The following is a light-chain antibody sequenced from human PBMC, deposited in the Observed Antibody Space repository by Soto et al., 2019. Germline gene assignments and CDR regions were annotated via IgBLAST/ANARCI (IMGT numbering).Light chain of an antibody. J-gene: IGLJ1*01. CDR1: SSDVGGSNY. Sequence: QSALTQPASVSGSLGQSITISFTGTSSDVGGSNYVSWYQQFPGKAPKLMISDDTNRPSGVSNRFSGSKSGNTASLTISGLQAEDEADYYCSSYTSSNTNVFGTGTKLTVL. CDR2: DDT. V-gene: IGLV2-14*01. CDR3: SSYTSSNTNV.